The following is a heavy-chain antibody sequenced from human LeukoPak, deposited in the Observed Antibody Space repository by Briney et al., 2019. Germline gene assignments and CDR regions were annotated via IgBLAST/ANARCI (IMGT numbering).Heavy chain of an antibody. CDR2: ISSTSSYI. CDR3: AREASSSGWYGTHWCFDF. Sequence: GGSLRLSCAASGFTFSSYSMNWVRQAPGKGLEWVSSISSTSSYIHYADSVKGRFTISRDNAKNSLYLQMNSLRAEDTAVYYCAREASSSGWYGTHWCFDFWGRGNLVIVAS. V-gene: IGHV3-21*01. D-gene: IGHD6-19*01. J-gene: IGHJ2*01. CDR1: GFTFSSYS.